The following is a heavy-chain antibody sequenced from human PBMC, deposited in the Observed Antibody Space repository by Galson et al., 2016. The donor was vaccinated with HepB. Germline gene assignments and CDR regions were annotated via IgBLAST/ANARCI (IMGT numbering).Heavy chain of an antibody. D-gene: IGHD1-26*01. V-gene: IGHV3-21*01. CDR2: ISSSTDQI. J-gene: IGHJ4*02. CDR1: GFAFSRYS. Sequence: SLRLSCAASGFAFSRYSMNWVRQAPGEGLEWVSFISSSTDQIYYAESVKGRFTISRDNAKNSMYLQMDSLGADDTAVYYCATVSLGVGATCMDYWGQGTLVTVSS. CDR3: ATVSLGVGATCMDY.